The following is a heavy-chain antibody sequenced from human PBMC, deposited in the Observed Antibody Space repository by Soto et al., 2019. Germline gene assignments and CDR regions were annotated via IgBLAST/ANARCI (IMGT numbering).Heavy chain of an antibody. CDR2: IYPGVSDT. V-gene: IGHV5-51*01. J-gene: IGHJ6*02. CDR3: AKGRSYYYYYGVDV. CDR1: GYSFTSYW. Sequence: GESLKISCKGSGYSFTSYWIGWVRQMPGKGLEWMGIIYPGVSDTRYSPSFQGRFTISRDNSKSTLYLQMNSLRAEDTALYYCAKGRSYYYYYGVDVWGQETTVTVSS.